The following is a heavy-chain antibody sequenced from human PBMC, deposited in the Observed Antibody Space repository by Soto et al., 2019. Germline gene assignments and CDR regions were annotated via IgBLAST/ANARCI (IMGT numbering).Heavy chain of an antibody. CDR2: IYRDGRT. D-gene: IGHD3-22*01. CDR1: GVSISSGNW. V-gene: IGHV4-4*02. J-gene: IGHJ4*02. Sequence: QLQLQESGPGLVKPSGTVSLTCDVSGVSISSGNWWSWVRQPPGKRLEWIGEIYRDGRTTYNPSLRGRSIMSVDTSKDLFSVSVTSATAADTPAYYCSMLIYDRSLNYLYFDYWGRGALVTVSS. CDR3: SMLIYDRSLNYLYFDY.